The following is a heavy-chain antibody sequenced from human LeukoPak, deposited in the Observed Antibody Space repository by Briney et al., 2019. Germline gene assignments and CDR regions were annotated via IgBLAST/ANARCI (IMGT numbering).Heavy chain of an antibody. J-gene: IGHJ4*02. CDR1: GFTFSSYS. V-gene: IGHV3-21*04. D-gene: IGHD2-15*01. Sequence: PGGSLRLSCAASGFTFSSYSMNWVRQAPGKGLEWVSSITSSGRYIYYADSVKGRFTIPRDNSKNTLYLQMNSLRAEDTAVYYCAKSGLNRFDYWGQGTLVTVSS. CDR3: AKSGLNRFDY. CDR2: ITSSGRYI.